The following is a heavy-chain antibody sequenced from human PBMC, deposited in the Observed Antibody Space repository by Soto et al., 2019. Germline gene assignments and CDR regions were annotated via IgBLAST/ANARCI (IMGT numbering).Heavy chain of an antibody. Sequence: SETLSLTCTVSGGSISSYSWSCIRQPPGKGLELIEYLFHTGSTNYNPSLKSRVTISEDTSRSQFSLKVNSMTAADTAVYFCATESGSTYGYFDHWGQGTQVTVSS. CDR2: LFHTGST. V-gene: IGHV4-59*01. D-gene: IGHD5-18*01. CDR1: GGSISSYS. J-gene: IGHJ4*02. CDR3: ATESGSTYGYFDH.